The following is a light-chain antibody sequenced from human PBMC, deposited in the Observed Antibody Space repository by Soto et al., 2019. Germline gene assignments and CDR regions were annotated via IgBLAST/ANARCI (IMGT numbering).Light chain of an antibody. Sequence: EIVLTHSPATLSVSPGERATLSCRASQSVGSNLAWYQQRPGQPPRLLIYDASTRATDIPARFSSGGSGTEFTLTVRSLQSEDFAVYYCQQYNNWPYTFGQGTKLQIK. CDR3: QQYNNWPYT. V-gene: IGKV3-15*01. J-gene: IGKJ2*01. CDR1: QSVGSN. CDR2: DAS.